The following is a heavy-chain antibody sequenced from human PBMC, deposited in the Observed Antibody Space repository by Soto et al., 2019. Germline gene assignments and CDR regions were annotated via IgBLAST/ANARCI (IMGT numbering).Heavy chain of an antibody. Sequence: QVQLVQSGAEVKKPGSSVKVSCKASGGTFSSYAISWVRQAPGQGLEWMGGIIPIFGTANYAQKFQGRVTIPADESTSTAYMGLSSLRSEDTAVYYCGRGGGGIFGVVIIPPRGMDVWGQGTTVTVSS. CDR1: GGTFSSYA. J-gene: IGHJ6*02. CDR3: GRGGGGIFGVVIIPPRGMDV. CDR2: IIPIFGTA. D-gene: IGHD3-3*01. V-gene: IGHV1-69*01.